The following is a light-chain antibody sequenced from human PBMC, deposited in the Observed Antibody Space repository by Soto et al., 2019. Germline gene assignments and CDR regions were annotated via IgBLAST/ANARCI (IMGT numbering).Light chain of an antibody. J-gene: IGLJ1*01. CDR1: SSDVGGYNY. Sequence: QSVLTQPASVSGSPGRSITISCTGTSSDVGGYNYVSWYQQHPGKAPKLMIYDVSNRPSGVSNRFSGSKSGNTASLTISGLQAEDEADYYCSSYTSXSPRVFGTGTKVTVL. V-gene: IGLV2-14*01. CDR3: SSYTSXSPRV. CDR2: DVS.